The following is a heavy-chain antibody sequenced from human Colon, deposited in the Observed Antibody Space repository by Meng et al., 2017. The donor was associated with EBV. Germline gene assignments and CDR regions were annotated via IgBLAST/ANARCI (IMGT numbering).Heavy chain of an antibody. V-gene: IGHV4-34*01. J-gene: IGHJ5*02. CDR3: ARRGPSGNFSP. D-gene: IGHD3-10*01. CDR2: IDHRGNT. CDR1: GGSFRDYY. Sequence: QWQLQQWGAGLLKPSETLSRSCAVYGGSFRDYYWTWIRHPPGKGLEWIGEIDHRGNTKYNPSLKSRVTISLDTSKKQFSLKASSVTAADSAVYYCARRGPSGNFSPWSQGALVTVSS.